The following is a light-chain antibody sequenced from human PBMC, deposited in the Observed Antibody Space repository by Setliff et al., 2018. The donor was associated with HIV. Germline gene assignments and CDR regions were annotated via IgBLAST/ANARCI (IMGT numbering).Light chain of an antibody. CDR3: QQYNNWPPT. Sequence: TLSVSPGERATLSCRASQSVYSNLAWYQQKPGQAPRLLINDASTRATGIPARFSGSGSGTEFTLTISGLQSEAFAVYYCQQYNNWPPTFGQGTKVDIK. V-gene: IGKV3-15*01. J-gene: IGKJ1*01. CDR2: DAS. CDR1: QSVYSN.